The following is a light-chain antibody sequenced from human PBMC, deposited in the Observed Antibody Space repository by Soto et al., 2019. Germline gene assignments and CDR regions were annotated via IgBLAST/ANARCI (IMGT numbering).Light chain of an antibody. CDR1: QDISKY. J-gene: IGKJ5*01. V-gene: IGKV1-33*01. Sequence: DIQITQSPFPLSSSFGDRVTIPFPANQDISKYLNWYQQKPGKAPKLLIYGASSLETGVPSRFSGSGSGTDFTFTISSLQPEDIATYYCQQCNNLPITFGQGTRLEIK. CDR2: GAS. CDR3: QQCNNLPIT.